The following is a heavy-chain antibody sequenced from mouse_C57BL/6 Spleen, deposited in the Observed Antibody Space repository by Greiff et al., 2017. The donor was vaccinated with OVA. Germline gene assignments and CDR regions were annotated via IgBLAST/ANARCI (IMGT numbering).Heavy chain of an antibody. J-gene: IGHJ3*01. V-gene: IGHV14-1*01. CDR3: AADSVQFAY. D-gene: IGHD3-1*01. CDR1: GFNIKDYY. Sequence: VQLQQSGAELVRPGASVKLSCTASGFNIKDYYMHWVKQRPEQGLEWIGRIDPEDGDTEYAPKFQGKATMTADTSSNTAYLQLSSLTSEDTAVYYCAADSVQFAYWGQGTLVTVSA. CDR2: IDPEDGDT.